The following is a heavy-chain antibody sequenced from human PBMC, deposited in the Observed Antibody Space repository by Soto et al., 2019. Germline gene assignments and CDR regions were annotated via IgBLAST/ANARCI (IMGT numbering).Heavy chain of an antibody. V-gene: IGHV3-33*01. D-gene: IGHD3-9*01. CDR1: GFTFSSYG. J-gene: IGHJ4*02. Sequence: GGSLRLSCAASGFTFSSYGMHWVRQAPGKGLEWVAVIWYDGSNKYYADSVKGRFTISRDNSKNTLYLQMNSLRAEDTAVYYCARPGLPQYYFDYWGQGTLVTVSS. CDR2: IWYDGSNK. CDR3: ARPGLPQYYFDY.